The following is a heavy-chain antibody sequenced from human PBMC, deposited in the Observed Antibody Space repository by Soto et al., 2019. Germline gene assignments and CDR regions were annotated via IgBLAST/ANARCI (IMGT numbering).Heavy chain of an antibody. V-gene: IGHV1-18*01. D-gene: IGHD3-10*01. CDR3: ASWYYGSGSYYDSDY. CDR2: ISAYNDNT. J-gene: IGHJ4*02. Sequence: ASVKVSCKSSGYTFTSYGITWVRRAPGQGLEWMGWISAYNDNTNYAQNFQGRVNMTTDTSTSTAYMELRSLRSDDTAVYYCASWYYGSGSYYDSDYWGQGTLVTV. CDR1: GYTFTSYG.